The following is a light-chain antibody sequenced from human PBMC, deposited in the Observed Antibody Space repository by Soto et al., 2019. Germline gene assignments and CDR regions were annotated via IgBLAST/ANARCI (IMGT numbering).Light chain of an antibody. CDR3: SAYAGSSTWV. V-gene: IGLV2-8*01. CDR2: DVY. J-gene: IGLJ2*01. Sequence: QSAPTQPPSASGSPGQSVTFSCTGTSSDVGGYNYVSWYQQYPGKAPKLMIYDVYKRHSGVPDRFSGSKSGNTASLTVSGLQPEDEADYYCSAYAGSSTWVFGGGTKLTVL. CDR1: SSDVGGYNY.